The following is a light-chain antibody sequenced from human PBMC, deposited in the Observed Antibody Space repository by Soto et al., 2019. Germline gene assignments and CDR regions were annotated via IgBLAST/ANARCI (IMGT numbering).Light chain of an antibody. J-gene: IGKJ3*01. CDR3: HQYNSWPRGT. CDR2: DAY. Sequence: EIVLTQSPATLSLSPGERATLSCRASQSVGSYLAWYHQKPGQAPRLLIYDAYSRATGIPARFSGSGSGTDFTLTIGSLEPEDFAVYYCHQYNSWPRGTFGPGTKVEIK. V-gene: IGKV3-11*01. CDR1: QSVGSY.